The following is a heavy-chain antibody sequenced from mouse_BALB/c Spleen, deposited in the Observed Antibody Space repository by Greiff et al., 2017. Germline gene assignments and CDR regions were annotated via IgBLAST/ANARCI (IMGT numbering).Heavy chain of an antibody. CDR1: GFTFTDYY. J-gene: IGHJ2*01. CDR3: ARYGNYFDY. CDR2: IRNKANGYTT. V-gene: IGHV7-3*02. D-gene: IGHD2-10*02. Sequence: EVQRVESGGGLVQPGGSLRLSCATSGFTFTDYYMSWVRQPPGKALEWLGFIRNKANGYTTEYSASVKGRFTISRDNSQSILYLQMNTLRAEDSATYYCARYGNYFDYWGQGTTLTVSS.